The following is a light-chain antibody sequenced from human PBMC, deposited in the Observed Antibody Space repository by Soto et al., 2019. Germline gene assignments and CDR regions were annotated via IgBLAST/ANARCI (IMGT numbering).Light chain of an antibody. CDR1: QSISIW. J-gene: IGKJ1*01. Sequence: DIQMTQSPSTLSASVGDRVTITCRARQSISIWLAWYQQKPGKAPKLLIYKASSLESGVPSRFSGSGSGTEFTLTISSLQPDDFATYYCQQYNSYWTFGQGTKVEIK. CDR2: KAS. CDR3: QQYNSYWT. V-gene: IGKV1-5*03.